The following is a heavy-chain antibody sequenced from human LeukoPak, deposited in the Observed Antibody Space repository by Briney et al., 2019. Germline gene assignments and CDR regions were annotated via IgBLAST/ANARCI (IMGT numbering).Heavy chain of an antibody. CDR3: ARHSKYSSSGFDY. Sequence: SETLSLTCTVSGGSISSYYWSWIRQPPGRGLEWIGYVSYSGNTNYNPSLKSRVTISVDTSKNQFSLRLSSVTAADTAVYYCARHSKYSSSGFDYWGQGTLSPSPQ. V-gene: IGHV4-59*08. CDR2: VSYSGNT. D-gene: IGHD6-6*01. J-gene: IGHJ4*02. CDR1: GGSISSYY.